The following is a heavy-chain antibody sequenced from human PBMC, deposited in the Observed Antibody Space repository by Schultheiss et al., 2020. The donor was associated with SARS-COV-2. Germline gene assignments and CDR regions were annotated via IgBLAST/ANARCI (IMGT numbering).Heavy chain of an antibody. Sequence: GGSLRLSCAASGFSLRSYAMHWVRQAPGKGLEWVAVISSDGSNKYYADSMKGRFTISRDNSKNTLYLQMNSLRAEDTAVYYCARDLFGVRSSGCYHGWGDYYYYGMDVWGQGTTVTVSS. CDR2: ISSDGSNK. CDR1: GFSLRSYA. V-gene: IGHV3-30*01. J-gene: IGHJ6*02. D-gene: IGHD6-19*01. CDR3: ARDLFGVRSSGCYHGWGDYYYYGMDV.